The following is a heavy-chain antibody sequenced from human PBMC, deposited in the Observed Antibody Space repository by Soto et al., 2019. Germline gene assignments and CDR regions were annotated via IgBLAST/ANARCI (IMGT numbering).Heavy chain of an antibody. Sequence: QVQLVESGGGVVQSGRSLRLSCAASGFTFSSYAMHWVRQAPGKGLEWVAVISYDGSNKYYADSVKGRFTISRDNSKNTLYLQMNSLRAEDTAVYYCARDYDFWSGYTTGVGMDVWGQGTTVTVSS. CDR1: GFTFSSYA. CDR3: ARDYDFWSGYTTGVGMDV. J-gene: IGHJ6*02. V-gene: IGHV3-30-3*01. D-gene: IGHD3-3*01. CDR2: ISYDGSNK.